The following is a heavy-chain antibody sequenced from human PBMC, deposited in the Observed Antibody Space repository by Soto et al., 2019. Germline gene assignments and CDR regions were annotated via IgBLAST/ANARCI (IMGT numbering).Heavy chain of an antibody. CDR2: IYYSGNT. CDR3: ARYSYDSGGSRFDP. Sequence: PSETLALACTVSGGCIRSRVYYWVWIRQPPGKGLEWIGSIYYSGNTYYNPSLKSRVTISVDTSKNHFSLKLSSVTAADTAVYYCARYSYDSGGSRFDPCGQGTLVTVSS. CDR1: GGCIRSRVYY. J-gene: IGHJ5*02. V-gene: IGHV4-39*02. D-gene: IGHD3-22*01.